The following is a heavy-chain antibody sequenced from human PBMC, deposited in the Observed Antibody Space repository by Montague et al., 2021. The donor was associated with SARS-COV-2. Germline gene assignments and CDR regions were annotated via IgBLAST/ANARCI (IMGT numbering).Heavy chain of an antibody. Sequence: SETLSLTCSVSGASITSESWVWIRQTPGGGLQWIAYVYDTGITGYNPSLRSRATIAVDTSKNQLSLNVRSMTAADTAVYFCARERSGSDVFDLWGQGTSVTVS. CDR2: VYDTGIT. CDR3: ARERSGSDVFDL. V-gene: IGHV4-59*01. D-gene: IGHD6-19*01. J-gene: IGHJ3*01. CDR1: GASITSES.